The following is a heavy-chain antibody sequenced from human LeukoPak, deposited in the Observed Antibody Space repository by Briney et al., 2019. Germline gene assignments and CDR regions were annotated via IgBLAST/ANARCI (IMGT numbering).Heavy chain of an antibody. J-gene: IGHJ4*02. V-gene: IGHV4-30-4*07. CDR1: GGSSSSGGYV. D-gene: IGHD4-17*01. CDR2: ICYSENT. Sequence: SETLSLTCAVSGGSSSSGGYVWSWIRQPPGKGLEWIGYICYSENTYYIPSLKSRVTIAVDKSKNQFSLKLGSVTAADTAVYYCARASHDYGDYSHFDDWGQGTLVTVSS. CDR3: ARASHDYGDYSHFDD.